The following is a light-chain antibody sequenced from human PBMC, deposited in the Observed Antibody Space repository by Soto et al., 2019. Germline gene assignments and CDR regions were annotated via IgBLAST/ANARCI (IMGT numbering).Light chain of an antibody. CDR1: SSDVGGYNY. CDR2: EVS. Sequence: QSVLTQPASVSGSPGQSITISCTGTSSDVGGYNYVSWYQQHPGKAPKLMIYEVSNRPSGVSNRFSGSKSGNTASLTISGLQAEDEADYYCSSYTSSSPVVFGGGTKSPS. CDR3: SSYTSSSPVV. V-gene: IGLV2-14*01. J-gene: IGLJ2*01.